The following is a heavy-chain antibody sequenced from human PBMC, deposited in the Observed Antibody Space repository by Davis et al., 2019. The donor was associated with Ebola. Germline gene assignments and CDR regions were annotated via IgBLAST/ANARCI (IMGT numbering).Heavy chain of an antibody. D-gene: IGHD3-16*02. CDR3: ARGQYIWGSYRSFGY. CDR1: GYTFTGYY. V-gene: IGHV1-2*04. CDR2: INPNSGGT. J-gene: IGHJ4*02. Sequence: ASVKVSCKASGYTFTGYYMHWVRQAPGQGLEWMGWINPNSGGTNYAQKFQGWVTMTRDTSISTAYMELSSLRSEDTAVYYCARGQYIWGSYRSFGYWGQGTLVTVSS.